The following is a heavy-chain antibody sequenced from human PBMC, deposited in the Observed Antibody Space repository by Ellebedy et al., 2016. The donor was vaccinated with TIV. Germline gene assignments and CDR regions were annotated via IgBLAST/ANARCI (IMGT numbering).Heavy chain of an antibody. J-gene: IGHJ3*02. CDR2: INPRGGST. CDR1: GYTFTSYY. V-gene: IGHV1-46*01. D-gene: IGHD2-2*01. CDR3: ARGGYSRVPAAIPKIDDAFDI. Sequence: AASVKVSCKASGYTFTSYYMHWVRQAPGQGLEWMGVINPRGGSTSYAQKFQGRVTMTRDTSTSTVYTELSSLRSEDTAVYYCARGGYSRVPAAIPKIDDAFDIWGQGTMVTVSS.